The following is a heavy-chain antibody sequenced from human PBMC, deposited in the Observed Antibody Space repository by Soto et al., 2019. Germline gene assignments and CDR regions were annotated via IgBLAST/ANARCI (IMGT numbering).Heavy chain of an antibody. V-gene: IGHV3-7*01. Sequence: GGSLRLSCAASGFPFSSYWMSWVRQAPGKGLEWVANIKQDGSEKYYVDSVKGRFTISRDNAKNSLYLQMNSLRAEDTAVYYCARDGYCSGGSCYGVRFLHYFDYWGQGTLVTVSS. D-gene: IGHD2-15*01. CDR1: GFPFSSYW. J-gene: IGHJ4*02. CDR2: IKQDGSEK. CDR3: ARDGYCSGGSCYGVRFLHYFDY.